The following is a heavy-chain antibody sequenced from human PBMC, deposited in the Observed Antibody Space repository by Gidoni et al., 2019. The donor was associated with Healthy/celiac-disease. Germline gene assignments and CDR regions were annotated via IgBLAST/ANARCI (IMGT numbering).Heavy chain of an antibody. V-gene: IGHV3-33*08. CDR3: ARDYTGFDY. CDR2: IWYDRSNK. D-gene: IGHD3-16*01. CDR1: GFTFSRYG. Sequence: QVQLVESGGGVVQPGRSLRLPCAAYGFTFSRYGMDWGRQATGKGLEWVEVIWYDRSNKYYADSVKGRFTISRDNSKNTLYLQMNSLRAEDTAVYYCARDYTGFDYWGQGTLVTVSS. J-gene: IGHJ4*02.